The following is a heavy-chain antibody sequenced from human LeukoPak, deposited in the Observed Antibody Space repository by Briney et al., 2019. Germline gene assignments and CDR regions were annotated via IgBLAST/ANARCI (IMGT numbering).Heavy chain of an antibody. CDR1: GGSISSYY. J-gene: IGHJ6*02. Sequence: PSETLSLTCTVSGGSISSYYWSWIRQPPGKGLEWIGYIYYSGSTNYNPSFKSQVTISVDTSKNQFSLKLSSVTAADTAVYYCASCSSTAYYYYGMDVWGQGTTVTVSS. V-gene: IGHV4-59*08. CDR3: ASCSSTAYYYYGMDV. CDR2: IYYSGST. D-gene: IGHD2-2*01.